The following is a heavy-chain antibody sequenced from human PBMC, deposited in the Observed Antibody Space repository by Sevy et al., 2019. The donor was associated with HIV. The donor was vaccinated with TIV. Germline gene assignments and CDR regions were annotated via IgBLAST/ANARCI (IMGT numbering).Heavy chain of an antibody. Sequence: SETLSLTCTISGVSISPYYWAWIRQPPGKGLECIGFSGNTNYNPSLKTRVTTSVDTSKNQFSPKLSSVTAADTAIYYCARGGPNQQQPDYFDYWGQGTLVTVSS. J-gene: IGHJ4*02. V-gene: IGHV4-59*01. CDR1: GVSISPYY. CDR3: ARGGPNQQQPDYFDY. D-gene: IGHD6-13*01. CDR2: SGNT.